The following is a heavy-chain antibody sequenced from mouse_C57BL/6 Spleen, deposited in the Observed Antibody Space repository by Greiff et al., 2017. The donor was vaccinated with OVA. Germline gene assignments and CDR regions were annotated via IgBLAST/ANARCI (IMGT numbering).Heavy chain of an antibody. V-gene: IGHV2-6-1*01. CDR3: ARHDYDGYAMDY. D-gene: IGHD2-4*01. Sequence: QVQLKQSGPGLVAPSQSLSITCTVSGFSLTSYGVHWVRQPPGKGLEWLVVIWSDGSTTYNSALKSRLSISKDNSKSQVFLKMNSLQTDDTAMYYCARHDYDGYAMDYWGQGTSVTVSS. CDR2: IWSDGST. CDR1: GFSLTSYG. J-gene: IGHJ4*01.